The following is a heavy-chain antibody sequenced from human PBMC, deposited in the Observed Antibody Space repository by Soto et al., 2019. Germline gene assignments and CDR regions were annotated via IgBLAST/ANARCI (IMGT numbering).Heavy chain of an antibody. CDR3: ARGGSGYPGDY. D-gene: IGHD3-22*01. V-gene: IGHV1-3*01. J-gene: IGHJ4*02. CDR1: GYTFTSYA. CDR2: INAGNGNT. Sequence: AAVKVSCKASGYTFTSYAMHWVRQAPGQRLEWMGWINAGNGNTKYSQKFQGRVTITRDTSTSTVYMELSSLRSEDTAVYYCARGGSGYPGDYWGQGTLVTVSS.